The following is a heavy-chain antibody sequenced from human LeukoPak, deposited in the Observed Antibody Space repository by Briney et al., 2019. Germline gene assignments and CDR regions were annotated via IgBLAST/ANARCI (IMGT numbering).Heavy chain of an antibody. CDR2: IYSGGST. CDR3: ARGENSGYEAYYYYYGMDV. D-gene: IGHD5-12*01. V-gene: IGHV3-53*01. CDR1: GFTVGSNY. J-gene: IGHJ6*02. Sequence: GGSLRLSCAASGFTVGSNYMSWVRQAPGKGLEWVSVIYSGGSTYYADSVKGRFTISRDNSKNTLYLQMNSLRAEDTAVYYCARGENSGYEAYYYYYGMDVWGQGTTVTVSS.